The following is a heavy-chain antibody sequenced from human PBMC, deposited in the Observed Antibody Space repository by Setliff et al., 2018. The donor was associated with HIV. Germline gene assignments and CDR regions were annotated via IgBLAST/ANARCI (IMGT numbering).Heavy chain of an antibody. J-gene: IGHJ3*02. CDR1: GYTFSDYY. Sequence: GASVKVSCKASGYTFSDYYLHWVRQAPGQGLEWMGWISPYNGDTNYAQKFQGRVTMTTDTSISTAYMELTRLRYDDTAVYYCARGAYYYESSGYPRDPFDIWGQGTMVTVSS. CDR3: ARGAYYYESSGYPRDPFDI. CDR2: ISPYNGDT. D-gene: IGHD3-22*01. V-gene: IGHV1-2*02.